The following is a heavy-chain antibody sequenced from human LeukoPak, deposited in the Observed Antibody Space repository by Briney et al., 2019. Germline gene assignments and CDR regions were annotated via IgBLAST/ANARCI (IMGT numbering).Heavy chain of an antibody. CDR2: INPNSGGT. V-gene: IGHV1-2*02. D-gene: IGHD3-22*01. Sequence: ASVKVSCKASGYTFTGYYMHWVRQAPGQGLEWMGWINPNSGGTNYAQKFQGRVTMTRDTSISTAYMELSRLRSDDTAVYYCARDHDSIANWDYWGQGTLVTVSS. CDR1: GYTFTGYY. CDR3: ARDHDSIANWDY. J-gene: IGHJ4*02.